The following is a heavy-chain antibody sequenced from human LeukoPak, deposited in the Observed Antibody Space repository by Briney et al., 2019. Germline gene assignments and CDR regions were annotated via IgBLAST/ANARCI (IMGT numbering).Heavy chain of an antibody. CDR1: GGTFSSYA. D-gene: IGHD3-10*01. V-gene: IGHV1-69*06. CDR2: IIPIFGTA. Sequence: SVKVSCKASGGTFSSYAISWVRQAPGQGLEWMGGIIPIFGTANYAQKFQGRVTITADKSTSTAYMELSSLRSGDTAVYYCARVQRITMVRGVPGPLDWGQGTLVTVSS. CDR3: ARVQRITMVRGVPGPLD. J-gene: IGHJ4*02.